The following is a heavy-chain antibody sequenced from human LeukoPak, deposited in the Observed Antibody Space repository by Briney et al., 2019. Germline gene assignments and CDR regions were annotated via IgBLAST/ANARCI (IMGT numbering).Heavy chain of an antibody. CDR3: ARVSSGITHND. CDR1: GFTFSSYS. V-gene: IGHV3-21*01. D-gene: IGHD3-10*01. J-gene: IGHJ4*02. CDR2: ISSSSNSI. Sequence: NPGGSLRLSCAASGFTFSSYSMNWVRQAPGKGLEWVSSISSSSNSIYYADSVKGRFTISRDNAKNSLYLQMNSLTAEDTAVYFCARVSSGITHNDWGQGTLVTVSS.